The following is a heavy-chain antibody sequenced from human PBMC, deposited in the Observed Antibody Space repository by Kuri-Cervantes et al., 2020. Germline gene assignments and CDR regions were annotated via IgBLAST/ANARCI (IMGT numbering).Heavy chain of an antibody. Sequence: ASVKVSCKASGYTFTSYYMHWVRQAPGQGLEWMGIINPRGGSTSYAQKFQGRVTMTRDTSTSTVYMELSSLRSEDTAVYYCANRHVDTAMVTPYYYYYYGMDVWGQGTTVTVSS. CDR1: GYTFTSYY. CDR3: ANRHVDTAMVTPYYYYYYGMDV. CDR2: INPRGGST. V-gene: IGHV1-46*01. D-gene: IGHD5-18*01. J-gene: IGHJ6*02.